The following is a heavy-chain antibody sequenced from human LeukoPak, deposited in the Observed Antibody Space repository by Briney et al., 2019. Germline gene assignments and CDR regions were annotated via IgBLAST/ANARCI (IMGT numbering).Heavy chain of an antibody. J-gene: IGHJ4*02. CDR3: ARANQNYFDY. D-gene: IGHD1-14*01. CDR2: IIPNNGGT. Sequence: ASVKVSCRISGYTFTGYYMHWVRQAPGQGLEWMGWIIPNNGGTNYAQQFQGRVTMTRDTSISTAFMELSRLTSDDTAIYYCARANQNYFDYWGQGTLVTVSS. V-gene: IGHV1-2*02. CDR1: GYTFTGYY.